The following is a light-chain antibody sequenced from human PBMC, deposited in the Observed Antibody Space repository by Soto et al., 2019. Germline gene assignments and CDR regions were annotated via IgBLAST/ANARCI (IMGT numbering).Light chain of an antibody. CDR2: GSS. J-gene: IGKJ2*01. V-gene: IGKV3-20*01. CDR3: QQYGSSPPYT. CDR1: QSVSNKY. Sequence: EVVLTQSPGTLSLSPGERATLSCRASQSVSNKYLAWYQQKPGQAPTLLIFGSSDRATGIPDRFSGSGSGTDFTLTISRLEPEDFAVYSCQQYGSSPPYTFGQGTKLELK.